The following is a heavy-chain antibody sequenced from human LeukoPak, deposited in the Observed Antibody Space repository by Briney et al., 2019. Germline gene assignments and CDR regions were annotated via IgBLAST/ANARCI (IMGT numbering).Heavy chain of an antibody. CDR2: LYYSGST. Sequence: SETLSLTCTVSDDSITSYYWSWIRQPPGKGLEWIGYLYYSGSTNYNPSLKSRVTISVDTSKNQFSLKLTSVTTADTAVYYCARGRGYYDSSGYYEPFYYWGQGTLVTVSS. D-gene: IGHD3-22*01. CDR3: ARGRGYYDSSGYYEPFYY. J-gene: IGHJ4*02. V-gene: IGHV4-59*01. CDR1: DDSITSYY.